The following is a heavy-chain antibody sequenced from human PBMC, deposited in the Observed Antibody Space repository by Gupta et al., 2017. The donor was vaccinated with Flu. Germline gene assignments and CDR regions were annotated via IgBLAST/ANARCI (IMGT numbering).Heavy chain of an antibody. CDR3: AKDLGPGYYDSSGYYPAGLDY. V-gene: IGHV3-30*18. D-gene: IGHD3-22*01. J-gene: IGHJ4*02. Sequence: QVQLVESGGGVVQPGRSLRLSCAASGFTFSSYGMHWVRQAPGKGLEWVAVISYDGSNKYYADSVKGRFTISRDNSKNTLYLQMNSLRAEDTAVYYCAKDLGPGYYDSSGYYPAGLDYWGQGTLVTVSS. CDR2: ISYDGSNK. CDR1: GFTFSSYG.